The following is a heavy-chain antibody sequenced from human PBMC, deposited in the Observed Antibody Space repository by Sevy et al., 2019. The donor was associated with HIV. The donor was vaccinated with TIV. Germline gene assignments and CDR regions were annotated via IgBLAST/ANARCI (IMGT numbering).Heavy chain of an antibody. D-gene: IGHD3-22*01. CDR3: ARGLGYYDTSGYSLFDY. J-gene: IGHJ4*02. V-gene: IGHV3-48*03. CDR2: IGRSGSPI. CDR1: GFTFSSYA. Sequence: GGSLRLSCAASGFTFSSYAMSWVRQAPGKGLEWVSYIGRSGSPIYYADSVKGRFTISRDNAKNSLYLQMNTLRAEDTAVYYCARGLGYYDTSGYSLFDYWGQGTLVTVSS.